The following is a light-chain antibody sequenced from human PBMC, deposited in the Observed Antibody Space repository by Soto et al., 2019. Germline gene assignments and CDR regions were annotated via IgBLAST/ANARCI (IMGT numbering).Light chain of an antibody. J-gene: IGKJ4*01. Sequence: DIQMTQSPSTLSASVGDRVTITCRASQSISSWLAWYQQKPGKAPNLLIYKASSLESGVPSRFSGSGSGKEFTLTISSLQPDDFATYYCQQYCCFPLTFGGGTKVEIK. CDR3: QQYCCFPLT. CDR2: KAS. V-gene: IGKV1-5*03. CDR1: QSISSW.